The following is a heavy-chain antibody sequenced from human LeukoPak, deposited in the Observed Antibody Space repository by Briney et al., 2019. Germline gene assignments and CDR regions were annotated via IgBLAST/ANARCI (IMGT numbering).Heavy chain of an antibody. V-gene: IGHV1-24*01. J-gene: IGHJ4*02. CDR2: FDPEDGET. CDR3: ATPRAGRDGYKIYLGFDY. CDR1: GYTLTVLS. Sequence: ASVKVSYKVSGYTLTVLSMHWVRQAPGKGGERMGGFDPEDGETIYAQKFQGKVTMTEDTSTDTAYMELSSLRSEDTAVYYCATPRAGRDGYKIYLGFDYWGQGTLVTVSS. D-gene: IGHD5-24*01.